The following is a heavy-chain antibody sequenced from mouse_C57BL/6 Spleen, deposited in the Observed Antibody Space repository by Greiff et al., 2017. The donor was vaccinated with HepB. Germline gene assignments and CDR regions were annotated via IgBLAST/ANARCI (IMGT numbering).Heavy chain of an antibody. CDR2: ISDGGSYT. CDR3: ARDDYGLAY. Sequence: DVKLVESGGGLVKPGGSLKLSCAASGFTFSSYAMSWVRQTPEKRLEWVATISDGGSYTYYPDNVKGRFTISRDNAKNNLYLQMSHLKSEDTAMYYCARDDYGLAYWGQGTLVTVSA. J-gene: IGHJ3*01. V-gene: IGHV5-4*01. D-gene: IGHD1-1*01. CDR1: GFTFSSYA.